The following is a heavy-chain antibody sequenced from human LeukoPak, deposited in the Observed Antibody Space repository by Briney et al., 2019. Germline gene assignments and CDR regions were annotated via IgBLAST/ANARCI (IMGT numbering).Heavy chain of an antibody. CDR2: ISSSSSYI. CDR3: ARGRPHGNDY. CDR1: GFTFSSYS. D-gene: IGHD4-23*01. V-gene: IGHV3-21*01. J-gene: IGHJ4*02. Sequence: PGGSLRLSCAASGFTFSSYSMNWVHQAPGKGLEWVSSISSSSSYIYYADSVKGRFTISRDNAKNSLYLQMNSLRAEDTAVYYCARGRPHGNDYWGQRTLVTVSS.